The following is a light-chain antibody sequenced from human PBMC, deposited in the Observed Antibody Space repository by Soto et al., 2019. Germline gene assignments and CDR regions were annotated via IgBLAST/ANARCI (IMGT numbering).Light chain of an antibody. J-gene: IGKJ1*01. CDR3: KQSYSSQWT. V-gene: IGKV1-39*01. CDR2: AAS. CDR1: RSISRY. Sequence: DIQMTQSPSSLSASMGDRVNMTCRASRSISRYLSWYQQKPGKAPNLLIYAASSLQSGVPSRFSGAGSGTDFTLTIGNLHPEDFAIYYCKQSYSSQWTFGQGTKVEI.